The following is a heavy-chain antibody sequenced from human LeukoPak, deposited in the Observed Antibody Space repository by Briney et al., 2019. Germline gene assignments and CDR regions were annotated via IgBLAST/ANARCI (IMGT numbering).Heavy chain of an antibody. Sequence: SQTLSLTCAVYGVSLRGYYWSWIRQSPEKGLEWIGEISHEGDSIYNPSLKSRLTLSVDMSKNQFSLNLRSVTAADTAVYYCAGDRNFVSDFYFDVWGKGTTVIVSS. CDR1: GVSLRGYY. D-gene: IGHD1-7*01. CDR3: AGDRNFVSDFYFDV. V-gene: IGHV4-34*01. CDR2: ISHEGDS. J-gene: IGHJ6*03.